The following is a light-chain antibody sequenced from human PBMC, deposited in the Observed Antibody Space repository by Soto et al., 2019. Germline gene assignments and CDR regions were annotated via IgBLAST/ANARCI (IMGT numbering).Light chain of an antibody. CDR2: DVS. V-gene: IGLV2-14*01. J-gene: IGLJ2*01. CDR3: SSYTSSSTRV. CDR1: ISDGGGYNY. Sequence: QSVLTQPASVSGSPGQSITISCTGTISDGGGYNYVSWYQQHPGKAPKLMIYDVSNRPSGVSNRFSGSKSGNTASLTISGLQAEDEADYYCSSYTSSSTRVFGGGTKVTVL.